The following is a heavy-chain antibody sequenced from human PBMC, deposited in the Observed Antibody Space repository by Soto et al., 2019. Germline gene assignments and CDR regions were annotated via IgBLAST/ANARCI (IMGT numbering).Heavy chain of an antibody. CDR3: AKEVLCGPMDV. V-gene: IGHV3-30*18. Sequence: QVQLVESGGGVVQPGRSLRLSCAASGFTFSSYGMHWVRQAPGKGLEWVAVISYEGSNKNYADSVKGRFTISRDNSKNTQYPQMNSLRAEDTAVYYCAKEVLCGPMDVLGQGSTVAVS. J-gene: IGHJ6*02. CDR1: GFTFSSYG. D-gene: IGHD2-21*01. CDR2: ISYEGSNK.